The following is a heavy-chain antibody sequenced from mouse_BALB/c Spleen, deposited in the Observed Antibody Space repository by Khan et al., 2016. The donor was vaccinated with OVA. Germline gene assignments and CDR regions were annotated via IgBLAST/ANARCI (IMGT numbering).Heavy chain of an antibody. D-gene: IGHD2-10*01. J-gene: IGHJ4*01. CDR3: ARPPYFSYIMVF. Sequence: QIQLVQSGPELKKPGETVKISCKASGYTFTNYGMNWVKQAPGKGLKWMGWINTYTGEPTYADDFKGRFAFSLETSDSIAYLQINNLNNEDTATYFCARPPYFSYIMVFWGQGTSVTVSS. CDR1: GYTFTNYG. CDR2: INTYTGEP. V-gene: IGHV9-3-1*01.